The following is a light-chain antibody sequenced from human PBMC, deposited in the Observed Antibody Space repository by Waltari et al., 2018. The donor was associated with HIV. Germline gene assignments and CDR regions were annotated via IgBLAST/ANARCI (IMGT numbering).Light chain of an antibody. Sequence: QSALTQPAFVSGSPGQSITISCTGTSSDVGGCYYVSWYQQHPDKAPKLVIFEVNKRPSGVSNRFSGSKSGNTASLTISGLQAEDEADYYCSSYTSSRTLVFGGGTKLTVL. CDR3: SSYTSSRTLV. CDR1: SSDVGGCYY. CDR2: EVN. J-gene: IGLJ3*02. V-gene: IGLV2-14*01.